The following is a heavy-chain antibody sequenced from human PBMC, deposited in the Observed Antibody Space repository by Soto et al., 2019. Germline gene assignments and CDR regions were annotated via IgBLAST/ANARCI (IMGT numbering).Heavy chain of an antibody. CDR2: IYSGGST. D-gene: IGHD4-4*01. CDR3: ARERVCTVPTFCYYYYMDV. J-gene: IGHJ6*03. CDR1: GFTVSSNY. V-gene: IGHV3-66*01. Sequence: EVQLVESGGGLVQPGGSLRLSCAASGFTVSSNYMSWVRQAPGKGLEWVSVIYSGGSTYYADSVKGRFTISRDNSKNTLYLQMNSLRAEDTAVYYCARERVCTVPTFCYYYYMDVWGKGTRSPSP.